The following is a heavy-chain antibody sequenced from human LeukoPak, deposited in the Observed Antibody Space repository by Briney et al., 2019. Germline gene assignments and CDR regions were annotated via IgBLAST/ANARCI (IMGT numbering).Heavy chain of an antibody. D-gene: IGHD5-18*01. CDR2: IYYSGST. J-gene: IGHJ4*02. CDR3: ARDQGGHSYGFFDY. Sequence: SETLSPTCSVSGGSISSYYWSWIRQPPGKGLEWIGYIYYSGSTNYNPSLKSRVTISVDTSKNQFSLKLSSVIAADTAVYYCARDQGGHSYGFFDYWGQGTLVTVSS. V-gene: IGHV4-59*01. CDR1: GGSISSYY.